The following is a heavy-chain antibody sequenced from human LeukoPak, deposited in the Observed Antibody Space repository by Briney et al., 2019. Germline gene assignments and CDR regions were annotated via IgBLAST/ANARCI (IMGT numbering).Heavy chain of an antibody. CDR2: INHSGST. J-gene: IGHJ4*02. D-gene: IGHD3-10*01. CDR1: GGSFSGYY. V-gene: IGHV4-34*01. CDR3: ARGRRGRLWFGELLAFDY. Sequence: SETLSLACAVYGGSFSGYYWSWIRQPPGKGLEWIGEINHSGSTNYNPSLKSRVTISVDTSQNQFSLKLSSVTAADTAVYYCARGRRGRLWFGELLAFDYWGQGTLVTVSS.